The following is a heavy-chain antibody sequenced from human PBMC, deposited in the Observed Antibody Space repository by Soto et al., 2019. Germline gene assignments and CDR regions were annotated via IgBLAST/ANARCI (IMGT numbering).Heavy chain of an antibody. V-gene: IGHV1-46*01. D-gene: IGHD5-18*01. J-gene: IGHJ4*02. CDR2: INPSGGST. CDR3: ARGIDVDTAMALYYFDY. CDR1: GYTFTSYY. Sequence: ASVKVSCKASGYTFTSYYMHWVRQAPGQGLEWMGIINPSGGSTSYAQKFRGRVTMTRDTSTSTVYMELSSLRSEDTAVYYCARGIDVDTAMALYYFDYWGQGTLVTVSS.